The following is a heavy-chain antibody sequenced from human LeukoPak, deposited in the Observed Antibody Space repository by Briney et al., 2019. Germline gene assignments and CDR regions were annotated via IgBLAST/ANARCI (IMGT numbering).Heavy chain of an antibody. D-gene: IGHD3-10*01. CDR2: ISAYNGNT. Sequence: GASVKVSCKASGYTFTSYGISWVRQAPGQGLEWMGWISAYNGNTNYAQKLQGRVTMTTDTSTSTAYMELRSLRSDDTAVYYCARDQKGIYYGSGSYYRFGYWGQGTLVIVSS. CDR1: GYTFTSYG. J-gene: IGHJ4*02. V-gene: IGHV1-18*01. CDR3: ARDQKGIYYGSGSYYRFGY.